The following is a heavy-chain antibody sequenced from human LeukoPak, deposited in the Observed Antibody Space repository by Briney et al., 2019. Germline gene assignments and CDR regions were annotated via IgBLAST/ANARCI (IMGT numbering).Heavy chain of an antibody. D-gene: IGHD1-1*01. CDR3: ARGRRISETGYFDY. CDR1: GGSFSAYY. Sequence: SETLSLTCAVSGGSFSAYYWNWIRQSPGKGLEWIAEISHRGDTNYNPSVKSRVSISVDTAKNQFSLKVTSLTAADTAVYYCARGRRISETGYFDYWGQGTLVTVSS. J-gene: IGHJ4*02. V-gene: IGHV4-34*01. CDR2: ISHRGDT.